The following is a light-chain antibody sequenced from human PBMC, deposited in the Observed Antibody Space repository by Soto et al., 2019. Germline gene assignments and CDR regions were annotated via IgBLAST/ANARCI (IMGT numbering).Light chain of an antibody. CDR2: DAS. J-gene: IGKJ2*01. CDR1: QTVSSSY. Sequence: EIVLTQSPGTLSLSPGGRATLSCRASQTVSSSYLAWYQQKPGQAPRLLIYDASSRATGIPDRFSGSGSGTDFTLTISRLEPEDFAVYYCLQYGSSPMYTFGQGTKLEIK. CDR3: LQYGSSPMYT. V-gene: IGKV3-20*01.